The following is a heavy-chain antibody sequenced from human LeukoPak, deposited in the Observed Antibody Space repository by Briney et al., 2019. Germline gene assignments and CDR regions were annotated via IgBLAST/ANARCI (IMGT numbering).Heavy chain of an antibody. J-gene: IGHJ4*02. CDR2: IDYDGITT. Sequence: GGSLRLSCAASGFSLSTFWMHWVRQAPGKGLAWVSRIDYDGITTTYADSVKGRFTISRDNAKNTLYLQMNSLRAEDTAVYYCARVRSPRYFDYWGQGTLVTVSS. CDR3: ARVRSPRYFDY. CDR1: GFSLSTFW. V-gene: IGHV3-74*01.